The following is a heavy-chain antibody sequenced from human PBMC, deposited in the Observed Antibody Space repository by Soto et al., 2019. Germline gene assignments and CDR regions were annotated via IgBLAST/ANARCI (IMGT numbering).Heavy chain of an antibody. V-gene: IGHV4-30-4*01. CDR1: GASIAGGSYY. D-gene: IGHD5-12*01. CDR3: VRDQYGGYDFAL. Sequence: SETLSLTCSVSGASIAGGSYYWSWVRQPPGKGLEWIGYIPSRGRPFYNPSLTSRGTISADSSKNQLSLQLTSVTAADTAVYYCVRDQYGGYDFALWGQGNLVTVSS. CDR2: IPSRGRP. J-gene: IGHJ5*02.